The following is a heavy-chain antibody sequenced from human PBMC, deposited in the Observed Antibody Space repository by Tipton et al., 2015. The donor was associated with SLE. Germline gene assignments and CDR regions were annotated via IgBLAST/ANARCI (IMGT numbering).Heavy chain of an antibody. CDR3: ARAVPAAWYFDL. CDR2: IYTSGST. V-gene: IGHV4-61*02. Sequence: TLSLTCTVSGGSTSSGSYYWSWIRQPAGKGLEWIGRIYTSGSTNYNPSLKSRVTISVDTSKNQFSLKLSSVTAADTAVYYCARAVPAAWYFDLWGRGTLVTVSS. D-gene: IGHD2-2*01. J-gene: IGHJ2*01. CDR1: GGSTSSGSYY.